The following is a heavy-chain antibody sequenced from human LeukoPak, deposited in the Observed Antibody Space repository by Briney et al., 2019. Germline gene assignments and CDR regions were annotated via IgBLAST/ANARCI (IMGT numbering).Heavy chain of an antibody. D-gene: IGHD6-13*01. J-gene: IGHJ4*02. V-gene: IGHV1-8*03. CDR1: GYIFTNYD. Sequence: GASVKVSCKASGYIFTNYDINWVRQATGQGLEWMGWMNPNNGNTGYAQKFQGRVTITRNTSISTAYMELSSLRSEDTAVYYCARGPLYSSSWYGFDYWGQGTLVTVSS. CDR2: MNPNNGNT. CDR3: ARGPLYSSSWYGFDY.